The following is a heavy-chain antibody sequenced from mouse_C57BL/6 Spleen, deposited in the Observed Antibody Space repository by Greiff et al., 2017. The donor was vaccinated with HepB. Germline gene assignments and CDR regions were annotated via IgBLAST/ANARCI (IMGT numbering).Heavy chain of an antibody. J-gene: IGHJ2*01. Sequence: VQLQQSGPELVKPGASVKISCKASGYAFSSSWMNWVKQRPGKGLEWIGRNYPGDGDTNYNGKFKGKATLTADKSSSTAYMQLSSLTSEDSAVYFCARWTTVVPYYFDYWGQGTTLTVSS. V-gene: IGHV1-82*01. CDR1: GYAFSSSW. CDR3: ARWTTVVPYYFDY. CDR2: NYPGDGDT. D-gene: IGHD1-1*01.